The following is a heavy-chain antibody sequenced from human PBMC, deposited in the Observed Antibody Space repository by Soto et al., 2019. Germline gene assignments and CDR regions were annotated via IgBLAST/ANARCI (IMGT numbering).Heavy chain of an antibody. Sequence: QVQLQESDPGLVKPSGTLSLTCAVSGGSISSSNWWSWVRQPPGKGLEWIGEINHSGSTNYNPSLTSPVTISVGKSNNQFSLMLSSVTAADTAVYYCGRVPRAAAGTDWGQGTLVTVSS. CDR2: INHSGST. V-gene: IGHV4-4*02. CDR1: GGSISSSNW. D-gene: IGHD6-13*01. CDR3: GRVPRAAAGTD. J-gene: IGHJ4*02.